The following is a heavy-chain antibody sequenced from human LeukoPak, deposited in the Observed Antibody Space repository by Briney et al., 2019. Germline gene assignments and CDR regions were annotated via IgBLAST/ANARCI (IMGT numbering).Heavy chain of an antibody. J-gene: IGHJ4*02. CDR1: GFTFTSYW. CDR3: ARHEGVTAEFDY. Sequence: GSLRLSCATSGFTFTSYWMSWVRQAPGKGLEWIGYIYYSGSTNYNPSLKSRVTISVDTSKNQFSLKLSSVTAADTAVYYCARHEGVTAEFDYWGQGTLVTVSS. D-gene: IGHD2-21*02. CDR2: IYYSGST. V-gene: IGHV4-59*08.